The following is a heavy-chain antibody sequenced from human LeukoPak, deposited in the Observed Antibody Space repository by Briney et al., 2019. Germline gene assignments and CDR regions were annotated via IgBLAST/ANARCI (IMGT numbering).Heavy chain of an antibody. V-gene: IGHV4-38-2*02. J-gene: IGHJ4*02. CDR3: ARVLDYYGSGTRDFDY. CDR1: GYSISRGYY. Sequence: SETLSLTCSVSGYSISRGYYWGWVRQPPGKGLEWIGSMYHSGTTSYNPSLKSRVTMSADTSKNQFSLELRSVTAADTAVYYCARVLDYYGSGTRDFDYWGQGTLVTVSS. CDR2: MYHSGTT. D-gene: IGHD3-10*01.